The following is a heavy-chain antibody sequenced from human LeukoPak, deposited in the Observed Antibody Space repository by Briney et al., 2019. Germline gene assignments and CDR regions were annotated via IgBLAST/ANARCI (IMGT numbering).Heavy chain of an antibody. V-gene: IGHV3-74*01. Sequence: TGGSLRLSCAASGFTFSTYWVHWVRQAPGKGLAWVPRITSDGSSTSYADSVKGRFTISRDNAKNTLYLQMNSLRAEDTAMYYCARADRPNWYFDLWGRGTLVTVSS. CDR3: ARADRPNWYFDL. J-gene: IGHJ2*01. CDR1: GFTFSTYW. CDR2: ITSDGSST.